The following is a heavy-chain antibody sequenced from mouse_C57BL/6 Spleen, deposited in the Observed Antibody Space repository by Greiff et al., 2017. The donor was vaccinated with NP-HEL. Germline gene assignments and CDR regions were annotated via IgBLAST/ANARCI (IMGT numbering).Heavy chain of an antibody. V-gene: IGHV8-8*01. D-gene: IGHD2-4*01. CDR3: ARPFYYDYDSWFAY. CDR2: IWWDDDK. Sequence: QVTLKESGPGILQPSQTLSLTCSFSGFSLSTFGMGVGWIRQPSGKGLEWLAHIWWDDDKYYNPALKSRLTISKDTSKNQVYLKIANVDTADTATYYCARPFYYDYDSWFAYWGQGTLVTVSA. CDR1: GFSLSTFGMG. J-gene: IGHJ3*01.